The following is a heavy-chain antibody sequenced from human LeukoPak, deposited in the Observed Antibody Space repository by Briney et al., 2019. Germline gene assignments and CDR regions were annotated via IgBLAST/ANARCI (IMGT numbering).Heavy chain of an antibody. CDR2: ISAYNGNT. D-gene: IGHD3-3*01. CDR1: GYTFTSYG. V-gene: IGHV1-18*01. CDR3: ASSYCDFWSGERHAFDI. Sequence: ASVKVSCKASGYTFTSYGISWVRQAPGQGLEWMGWISAYNGNTNYAQKLQGRVTMTTDTSTSTAYMELRSLRSDDTAVYYCASSYCDFWSGERHAFDIWGQGTMVTVSS. J-gene: IGHJ3*02.